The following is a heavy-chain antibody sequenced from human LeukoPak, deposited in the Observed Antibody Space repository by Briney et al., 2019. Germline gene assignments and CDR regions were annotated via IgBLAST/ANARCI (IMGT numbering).Heavy chain of an antibody. J-gene: IGHJ4*02. CDR1: GFTFSSYG. Sequence: GGSLRLSCAASGFTFSSYGMHWVRQAPGKGLEWVAVIWYDGSNKYYADSVKGRFTISRENAKNPLYLQMNSLRAGDTAVYYCARGYSVGGYGDPNHYDYWGQGTLVTVSS. V-gene: IGHV3-33*01. CDR3: ARGYSVGGYGDPNHYDY. CDR2: IWYDGSNK. D-gene: IGHD4-17*01.